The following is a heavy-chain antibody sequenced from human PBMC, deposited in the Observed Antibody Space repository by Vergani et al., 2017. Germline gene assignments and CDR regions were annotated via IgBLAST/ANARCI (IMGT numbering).Heavy chain of an antibody. CDR2: IGTYGHK. D-gene: IGHD2-8*02. CDR3: ARDALFSVFGYCAGSTCYPDY. Sequence: QVQLVQSGAEVKKPGASVKVSCKASGYSFSSYGITWVRQAPCPGLEWMGWIGTYGHKYEAQKFQGRVTMTTDTSTNTAYLAMRSLTYDDTAVYYCARDALFSVFGYCAGSTCYPDYWGQGTLVTVSS. V-gene: IGHV1-18*01. J-gene: IGHJ4*02. CDR1: GYSFSSYG.